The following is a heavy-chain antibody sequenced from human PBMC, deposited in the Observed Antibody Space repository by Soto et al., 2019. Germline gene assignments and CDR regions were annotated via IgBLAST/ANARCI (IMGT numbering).Heavy chain of an antibody. V-gene: IGHV3-30*18. CDR3: VKPSGWYPGS. CDR1: GFTFSDYG. J-gene: IGHJ5*02. Sequence: QPGGSLRLSCIVSGFTFSDYGMHWVRQAPGKGLEWVAVISPDGNNQYYPDSLRGRFTISRDDSQSTLSLQLNSLRAEDTAVYYCVKPSGWYPGSWGQGTQVTVSS. D-gene: IGHD6-19*01. CDR2: ISPDGNNQ.